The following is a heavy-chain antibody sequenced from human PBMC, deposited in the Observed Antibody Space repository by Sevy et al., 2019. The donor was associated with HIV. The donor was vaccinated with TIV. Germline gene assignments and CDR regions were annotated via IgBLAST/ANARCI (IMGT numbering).Heavy chain of an antibody. V-gene: IGHV3-9*01. CDR3: ERDAGTGGSYLGYHFGMDV. J-gene: IGHJ6*02. CDR1: GFTFDDHG. Sequence: SLRLSCVTSGFTFDDHGMHWVREIPGKGLEWVSGVSWNGRSLGYADTVKGRFIISRDNAKKSVSLQMNSLRTEDTALYYGERDAGTGGSYLGYHFGMDVWGQGITVTVSS. D-gene: IGHD3-16*02. CDR2: VSWNGRSL.